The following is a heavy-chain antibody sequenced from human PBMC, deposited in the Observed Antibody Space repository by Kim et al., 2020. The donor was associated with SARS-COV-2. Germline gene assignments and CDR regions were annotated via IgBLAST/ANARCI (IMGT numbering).Heavy chain of an antibody. Sequence: QGRVTITRDTSASTAYMEVTSLRSEDTAVYYCARLKSDLGVIGAAGLFDYWGQGTLVTVSS. J-gene: IGHJ4*02. D-gene: IGHD6-13*01. V-gene: IGHV1-3*01. CDR3: ARLKSDLGVIGAAGLFDY.